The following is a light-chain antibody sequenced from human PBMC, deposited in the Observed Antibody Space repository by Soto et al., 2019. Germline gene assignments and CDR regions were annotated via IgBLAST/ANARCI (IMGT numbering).Light chain of an antibody. Sequence: DIQMTHSPSSVSASVVDRGTMTFRASQGITNWLAWYQQKPGKAPKLLIYAASGLPSGVPSRFSGSGSGTDFTLTISSLQPEDFATYYCQQANSFPLTFGGGTKVDI. CDR1: QGITNW. J-gene: IGKJ4*01. V-gene: IGKV1-12*01. CDR2: AAS. CDR3: QQANSFPLT.